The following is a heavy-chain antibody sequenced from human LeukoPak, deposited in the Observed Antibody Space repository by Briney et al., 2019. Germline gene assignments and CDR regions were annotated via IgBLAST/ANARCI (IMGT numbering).Heavy chain of an antibody. Sequence: GGSLRLSCAASGFTFSSYSMNWVRQAPGKGLEWVSSISSSSSYIYYADSVKGRFTISRDNAKNSLYLQMNSLRAEDTAVYYCARGGMDYSNPADCWGQGTLVTVSS. CDR2: ISSSSSYI. CDR3: ARGGMDYSNPADC. CDR1: GFTFSSYS. V-gene: IGHV3-21*01. D-gene: IGHD4-4*01. J-gene: IGHJ4*02.